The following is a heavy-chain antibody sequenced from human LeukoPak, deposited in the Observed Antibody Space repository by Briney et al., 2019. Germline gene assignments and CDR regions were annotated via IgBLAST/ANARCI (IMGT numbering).Heavy chain of an antibody. J-gene: IGHJ6*02. Sequence: ASVKVSCKASGYTFTSYDINWVRQATGQGLEWMGWMNPNSGNTGYAQKFQGRVTMTRNTSISTAYMELSSLRSEGTAVYYCARGLCSSTSCYYYYGMDVWGQGTTVTVSS. V-gene: IGHV1-8*01. CDR1: GYTFTSYD. CDR2: MNPNSGNT. D-gene: IGHD2-2*01. CDR3: ARGLCSSTSCYYYYGMDV.